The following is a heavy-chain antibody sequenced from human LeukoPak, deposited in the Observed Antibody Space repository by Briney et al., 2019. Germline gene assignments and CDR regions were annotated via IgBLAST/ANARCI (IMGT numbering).Heavy chain of an antibody. J-gene: IGHJ4*02. V-gene: IGHV1-2*02. CDR3: ALNYGSGSYASFDY. CDR1: GYTFTGYC. Sequence: ASVKVSCKASGYTFTGYCMHWVRQAPGQGLGWMGWINPNSGGTNYAQKFQGRVTMTRDTSISTAYMELSRLRSDDTAVYYCALNYGSGSYASFDYWGQGTLVTVSS. D-gene: IGHD3-10*01. CDR2: INPNSGGT.